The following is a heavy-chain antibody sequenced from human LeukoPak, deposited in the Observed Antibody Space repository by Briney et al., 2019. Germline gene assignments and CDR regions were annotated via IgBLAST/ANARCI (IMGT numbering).Heavy chain of an antibody. Sequence: GASVKVSCKASGYTFTSYGISWVRQAPGQGLEWMGWISAYNGNTNYAQKLQGRVTMTTDTSTSTAYMELRSLRSDDTAVYYCARDRSGYSYGPRVYYCGMDVWGQGTTVTVSS. J-gene: IGHJ6*02. D-gene: IGHD5-18*01. CDR2: ISAYNGNT. CDR1: GYTFTSYG. CDR3: ARDRSGYSYGPRVYYCGMDV. V-gene: IGHV1-18*01.